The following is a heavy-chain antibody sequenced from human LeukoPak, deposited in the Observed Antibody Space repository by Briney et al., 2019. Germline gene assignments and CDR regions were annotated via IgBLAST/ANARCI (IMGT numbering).Heavy chain of an antibody. D-gene: IGHD3-10*01. CDR1: GYTFTGYY. V-gene: IGHV1-2*02. CDR2: INPNTGGT. J-gene: IGHJ5*02. CDR3: AFNYYFGSGSYRKWFDP. Sequence: ASVKVSCKASGYTFTGYYIHWVRQAPGQGLEWMGSINPNTGGTSYGQKFQGRVTMTGDTSMSTAYMELSRLRSDDTAVYYCAFNYYFGSGSYRKWFDPWGQGTLVTVSS.